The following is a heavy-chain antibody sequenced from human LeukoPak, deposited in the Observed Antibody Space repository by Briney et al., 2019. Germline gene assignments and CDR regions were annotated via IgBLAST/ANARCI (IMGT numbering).Heavy chain of an antibody. Sequence: GGSLRLSCSASGFTFSSYAVHWVRQAPGKGLEYVSAISSNGGSTYYADSVKGRFTISRDNSKNTLYLQMSSLRAEDTAVYYCVKDQRYYYGSGSADRFDYWGQGTLVTVSS. CDR3: VKDQRYYYGSGSADRFDY. D-gene: IGHD3-10*01. CDR2: ISSNGGST. V-gene: IGHV3-64D*06. CDR1: GFTFSSYA. J-gene: IGHJ4*02.